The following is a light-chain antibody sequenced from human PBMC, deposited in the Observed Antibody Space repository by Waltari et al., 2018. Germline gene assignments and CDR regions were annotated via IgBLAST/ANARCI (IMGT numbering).Light chain of an antibody. J-gene: IGKJ1*01. CDR2: GAS. CDR3: QHYVRLPAT. V-gene: IGKV3-20*01. CDR1: QSVSRAL. Sequence: EIVLTQSPGSLSSSPGARVTLSCRASQSVSRALSWYQQKPGQAPRLLIFGASSRATGIPDRFSGSGSETDFSLTISRLEPEDFAVYYCQHYVRLPATFGRGTKGEIK.